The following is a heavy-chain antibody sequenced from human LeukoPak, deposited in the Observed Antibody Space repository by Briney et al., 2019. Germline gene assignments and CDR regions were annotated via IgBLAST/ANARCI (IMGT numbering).Heavy chain of an antibody. CDR2: INPSGGST. Sequence: ASVKVSCKASGGTFSSYAISWVRQAPGQGLGWMGIINPSGGSTSYAQKFQGRVTMTRDTSTSTVYMELSRLRSDDTAVYYCARADEPNYDFWSGYFLDYWGQGTLVTVSS. CDR1: GGTFSSYA. V-gene: IGHV1-46*01. D-gene: IGHD3-3*01. J-gene: IGHJ4*02. CDR3: ARADEPNYDFWSGYFLDY.